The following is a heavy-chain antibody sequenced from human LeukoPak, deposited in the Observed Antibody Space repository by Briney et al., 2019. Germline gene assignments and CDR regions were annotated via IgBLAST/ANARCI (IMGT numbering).Heavy chain of an antibody. CDR3: ARGPVYYYYMDV. CDR2: INSEETSS. Sequence: GGSLRLSCEASGFTFSIYWMHWVRQVPGQGLVWVSQINSEETSSTYADSVKGRFTISRDNAKNTLYLQMNSLRAEDTAVYYCARGPVYYYYMDVWGKGTTVTVSS. CDR1: GFTFSIYW. J-gene: IGHJ6*03. V-gene: IGHV3-74*01.